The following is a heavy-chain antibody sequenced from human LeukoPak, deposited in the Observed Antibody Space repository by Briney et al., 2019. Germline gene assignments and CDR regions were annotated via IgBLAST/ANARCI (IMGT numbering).Heavy chain of an antibody. D-gene: IGHD6-19*01. V-gene: IGHV3-33*01. Sequence: GRSLRLSCAASGFTFSSYGMHWVRQAPGKGLEWVAVIWYDGSNKYYADSVKGRFTISRDNSKNTLYLQMNSLRAEDTAVYYCARDQSRGIAVAGRGFDYWGQGTLVTVSS. J-gene: IGHJ4*02. CDR3: ARDQSRGIAVAGRGFDY. CDR1: GFTFSSYG. CDR2: IWYDGSNK.